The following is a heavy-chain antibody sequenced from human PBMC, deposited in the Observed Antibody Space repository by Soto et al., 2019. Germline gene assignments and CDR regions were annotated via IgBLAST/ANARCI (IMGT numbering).Heavy chain of an antibody. CDR1: GVSFNNNG. CDR3: ARGLYYGSGSDAPYGMDV. J-gene: IGHJ6*02. Sequence: QVQLVQSGAEVKKPGSSVNVSCKTSGVSFNNNGIGWVRQAPGHGLEWMGGVSPPFRTSNYARKFQGRISMTADASTGTVNMELSSLTSEDTAQYYCARGLYYGSGSDAPYGMDVWGQGTTVTVSS. D-gene: IGHD3-10*01. CDR2: VSPPFRTS. V-gene: IGHV1-69*01.